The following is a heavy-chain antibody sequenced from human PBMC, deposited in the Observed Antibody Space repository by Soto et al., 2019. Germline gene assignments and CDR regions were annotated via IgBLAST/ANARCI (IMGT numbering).Heavy chain of an antibody. J-gene: IGHJ6*02. CDR1: GFTFSSYS. V-gene: IGHV3-21*04. CDR2: ISSSSSYI. Sequence: VGSLRLSCAASGFTFSSYSMNWVRQAPGKGLEWVSSISSSSSYIYYADSVKGRFTISRDNAKNSLYLQMNSLRAEDTAVYYCAREGISPYYYYGMDVWGQGTTVTVS. CDR3: AREGISPYYYYGMDV.